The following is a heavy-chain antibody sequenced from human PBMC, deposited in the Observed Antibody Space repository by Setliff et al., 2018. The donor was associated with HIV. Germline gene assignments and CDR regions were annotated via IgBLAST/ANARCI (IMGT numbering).Heavy chain of an antibody. Sequence: PSLTCTVSGDSITNDDYYWGWIRQPPGKGLEWIAIIHYSGRTYYDPSLKSRVTIFVDTSKTQFYLKLRSVTASDTAVYYCARYTSKLDWFDPWGQGTLVTVSS. CDR2: IHYSGRT. D-gene: IGHD2-2*02. J-gene: IGHJ5*02. CDR3: ARYTSKLDWFDP. V-gene: IGHV4-39*01. CDR1: GDSITNDDYY.